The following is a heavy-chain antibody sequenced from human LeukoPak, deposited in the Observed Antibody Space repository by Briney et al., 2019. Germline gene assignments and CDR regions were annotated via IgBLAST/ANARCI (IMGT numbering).Heavy chain of an antibody. CDR3: ARRIAAAGTTLGY. V-gene: IGHV1-8*01. D-gene: IGHD6-13*01. CDR1: GYTFTSYD. CDR2: MNPNSGNT. J-gene: IGHJ4*02. Sequence: GASVTVSCKASGYTFTSYDINWVRQATGQGLEWMGWMNPNSGNTGYAQKFQGRVTMTRNTSISTAYMEVSSLGSEDTAVYHCARRIAAAGTTLGYWGQGTLVTVSS.